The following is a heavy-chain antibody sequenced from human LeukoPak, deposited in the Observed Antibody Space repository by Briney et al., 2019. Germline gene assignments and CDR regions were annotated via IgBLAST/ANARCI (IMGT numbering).Heavy chain of an antibody. Sequence: PGGSLRLSCAASGFDLWRYAMSWVRQVPGKGLEWVADISGGGDGTHYADSVQGRFTISRDNSKNSVLLQMGSLRAHDTAVYYCVRVNYGGNSGYHFDYWGQGTLGTVSS. V-gene: IGHV3-23*01. CDR1: GFDLWRYA. CDR3: VRVNYGGNSGYHFDY. J-gene: IGHJ4*02. CDR2: ISGGGDGT. D-gene: IGHD4-23*01.